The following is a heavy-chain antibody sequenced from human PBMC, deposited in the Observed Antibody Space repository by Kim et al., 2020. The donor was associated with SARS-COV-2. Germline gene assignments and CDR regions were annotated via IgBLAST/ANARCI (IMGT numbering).Heavy chain of an antibody. CDR1: GGTFSSYA. V-gene: IGHV1-69*04. J-gene: IGHJ4*02. Sequence: SVKVSCKASGGTFSSYAISWVRQAPGQGLEWMGRIIPILGIANYAQKFQGRVTITADKSTSTAYMELSSLRSEDTAVYYCARATDHYYDSSGYPPYFDYWGQGTLVTVSS. CDR2: IIPILGIA. D-gene: IGHD3-22*01. CDR3: ARATDHYYDSSGYPPYFDY.